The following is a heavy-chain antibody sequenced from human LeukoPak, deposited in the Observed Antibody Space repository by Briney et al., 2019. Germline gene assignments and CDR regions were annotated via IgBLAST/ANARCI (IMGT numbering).Heavy chain of an antibody. J-gene: IGHJ4*02. V-gene: IGHV3-21*04. D-gene: IGHD2-21*01. CDR1: GFMFNGYS. CDR2: ISGGSDYI. Sequence: PGGSLRLSCAASGFMFNGYSMTWVRQAPGKGLEWVSYISGGSDYIFYPDSVKGRFTISRDNSKNTLYLQMDSLRSEDTAVYYCARDFFPVVDSTWYEIGYWGQGTLVIVSS. CDR3: ARDFFPVVDSTWYEIGY.